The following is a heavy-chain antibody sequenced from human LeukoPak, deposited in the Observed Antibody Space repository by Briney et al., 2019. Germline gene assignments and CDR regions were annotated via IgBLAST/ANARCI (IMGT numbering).Heavy chain of an antibody. CDR1: GGSISSGGYY. J-gene: IGHJ5*02. V-gene: IGHV4-31*03. Sequence: SQTLSLTCTVSGGSISSGGYYWSWIRQHPGKGLEWIGYIYYSGSTYYNPSLKSRVTISVDTSKNQFSLKVSSVTAADTAVYYCARIGREPRPNWFDPWGQGTLVIVSS. CDR3: ARIGREPRPNWFDP. CDR2: IYYSGST. D-gene: IGHD1-14*01.